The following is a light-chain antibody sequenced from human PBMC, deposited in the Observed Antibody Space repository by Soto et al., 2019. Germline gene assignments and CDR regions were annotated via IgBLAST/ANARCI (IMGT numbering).Light chain of an antibody. CDR3: MQPLQTPPYT. CDR1: QSLVHSNGYKY. Sequence: DIVMNQSPLSLPVTPGEPASISCRSSQSLVHSNGYKYLDWDLQKPGQSPQLLIYLGSNRSSGVPDRFSGSGSGTDFTLKISRVEAEDVGVYYCMQPLQTPPYTVGQGTKVDSK. J-gene: IGKJ2*01. CDR2: LGS. V-gene: IGKV2-28*01.